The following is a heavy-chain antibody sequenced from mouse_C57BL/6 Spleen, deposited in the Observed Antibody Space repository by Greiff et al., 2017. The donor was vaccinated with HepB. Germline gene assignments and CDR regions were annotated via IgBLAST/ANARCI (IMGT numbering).Heavy chain of an antibody. J-gene: IGHJ1*03. CDR2: INYDGSST. D-gene: IGHD2-3*01. CDR3: ARDREVGLLQYFDV. CDR1: GFTFSDYY. Sequence: EVKLVESEGGLVQPGSSMKLSCTASGFTFSDYYMAWVRQVPEKGLEWVANINYDGSSTYYLDSLKSRFIISRDNAKNILYLQMSSLKSEDTATYYCARDREVGLLQYFDVWGTGTTVTVSS. V-gene: IGHV5-16*01.